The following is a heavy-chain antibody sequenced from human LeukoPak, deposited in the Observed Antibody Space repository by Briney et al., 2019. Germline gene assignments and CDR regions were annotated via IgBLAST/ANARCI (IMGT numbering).Heavy chain of an antibody. CDR3: ARAMRIAAAGTFYFDY. J-gene: IGHJ4*02. V-gene: IGHV6-1*01. CDR2: TYYRSKWYN. CDR1: GDSVSSNSAA. Sequence: SQTLSLTCATSGDSVSSNSAAWNWIRQSPSRGLEWLGRTYYRSKWYNDYAVSVKSRITINPDTSKNQFSLQLNSVTPEDTAVYYCARAMRIAAAGTFYFDYWGQGTLVTVSS. D-gene: IGHD6-25*01.